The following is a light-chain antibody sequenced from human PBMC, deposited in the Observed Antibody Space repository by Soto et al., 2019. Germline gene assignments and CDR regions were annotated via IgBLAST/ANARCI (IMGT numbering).Light chain of an antibody. J-gene: IGLJ1*01. CDR1: SSDVGGYDY. V-gene: IGLV2-14*01. Sequence: QSVLTHPASVSGSPGQSITISCTGTSSDVGGYDYVSWYQPHPGKAPKLMVFEVNNRPSGVSYRFSGSKSGNTASLTISGLQAEDEADYFCSSYSISTAYLFGTGTKVTVL. CDR3: SSYSISTAYL. CDR2: EVN.